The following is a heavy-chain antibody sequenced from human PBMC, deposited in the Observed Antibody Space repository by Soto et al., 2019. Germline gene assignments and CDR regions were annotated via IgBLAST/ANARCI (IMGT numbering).Heavy chain of an antibody. D-gene: IGHD3-10*01. J-gene: IGHJ4*02. CDR2: IYWDNDK. CDR1: GFSLSTTGVG. V-gene: IGHV2-5*02. Sequence: QITLKESGPTLVKPTQTLTLTCSFSGFSLSTTGVGVGWIRQSAGKPREWLAVIYWDNDKRYSPSLKSRVTITKDTSKNQVVLTGTNMDPVDTGTYYCARSLWFGELHWGQGALVTVSS. CDR3: ARSLWFGELH.